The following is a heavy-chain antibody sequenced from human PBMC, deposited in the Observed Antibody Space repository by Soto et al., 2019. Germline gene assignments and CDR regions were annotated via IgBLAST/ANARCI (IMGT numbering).Heavy chain of an antibody. Sequence: SVKVSCKASGGTFSSYAISWVRQAPGQGLEWMGGIIPIFGTANYAQKFQGRVTITADKSASTAYMELSSLRSEDTAVYYCASRHGTRYYFDYWGQGTLVTVSS. V-gene: IGHV1-69*06. D-gene: IGHD6-13*01. CDR1: GGTFSSYA. J-gene: IGHJ4*02. CDR2: IIPIFGTA. CDR3: ASRHGTRYYFDY.